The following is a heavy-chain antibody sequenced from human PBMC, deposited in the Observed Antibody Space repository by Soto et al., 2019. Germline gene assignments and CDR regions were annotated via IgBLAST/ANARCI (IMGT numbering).Heavy chain of an antibody. J-gene: IGHJ4*02. V-gene: IGHV3-23*01. CDR2: IAGNGGNI. D-gene: IGHD1-1*01. CDR1: GFTFSRYA. Sequence: EVQLLESGGGLVQPGGSLRLSCAASGFTFSRYAMGWVRQAPGKGLEWVSVIAGNGGNIHYVDSVRGRFTISRDNSKNTLYLQMNSLRVEDTAVYNCATQDFRGPTGTTWGQGTLVTVSS. CDR3: ATQDFRGPTGTT.